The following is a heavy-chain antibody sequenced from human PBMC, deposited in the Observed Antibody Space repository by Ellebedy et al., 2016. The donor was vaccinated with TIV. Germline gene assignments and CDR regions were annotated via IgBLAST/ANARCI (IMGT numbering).Heavy chain of an antibody. D-gene: IGHD2-2*01. CDR2: ISAYNGNT. J-gene: IGHJ4*02. V-gene: IGHV1-18*01. Sequence: ASVKVSCXASGYTFTSYGISWVRQAPGQGLEWMGWISAYNGNTNYAQKLQGRVTMTTDTSTSTAYMELRSLRSDDTAVYYSARVGTAAMPVDYWGQGTLVTVSS. CDR1: GYTFTSYG. CDR3: ARVGTAAMPVDY.